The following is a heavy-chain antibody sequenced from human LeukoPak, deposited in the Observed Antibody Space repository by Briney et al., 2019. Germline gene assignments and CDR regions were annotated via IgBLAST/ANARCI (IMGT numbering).Heavy chain of an antibody. CDR2: MYYSGST. V-gene: IGHV4-39*01. CDR1: GGSISSSTYY. D-gene: IGHD3-22*01. J-gene: IGHJ4*02. Sequence: SETLSLTCTVSGGSISSSTYYWGSIRQPPGKGLEWIGRMYYSGSTYYNPSLKSRVTISVDTSKNQFSLKLSSVTAADTAVYYCARHGIDSSGYYLHYFDYWGQGTLVTVSS. CDR3: ARHGIDSSGYYLHYFDY.